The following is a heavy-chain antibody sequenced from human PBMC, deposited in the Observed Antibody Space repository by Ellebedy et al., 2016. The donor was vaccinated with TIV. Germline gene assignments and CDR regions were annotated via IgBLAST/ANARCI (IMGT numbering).Heavy chain of an antibody. CDR3: ARDHGAVAFDI. Sequence: MPSETLSLTCNVSGYSISSGYYWGWIRQPPGKGLEWIGSINHRGSTDYNPSLKSRVTISLDTSRNRFSLKLSSVTAADTAVYYCARDHGAVAFDIWGQGSMVTVSS. CDR2: INHRGST. CDR1: GYSISSGYY. V-gene: IGHV4-38-2*02. J-gene: IGHJ3*02.